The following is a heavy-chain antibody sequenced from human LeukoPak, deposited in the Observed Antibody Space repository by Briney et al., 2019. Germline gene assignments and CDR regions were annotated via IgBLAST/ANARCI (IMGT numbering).Heavy chain of an antibody. J-gene: IGHJ4*02. V-gene: IGHV3-23*01. Sequence: PPGGSLRLSCAASGFTFSSYAMSWVRQAPGKGLEWVSAISGSGGRTYSADSVKGRFTISRDNSKNTLYLQMNSLRAEDTAVYYCAKDQGDYVWGSYPNPDYWGQGTLVTVSS. D-gene: IGHD3-16*02. CDR2: ISGSGGRT. CDR1: GFTFSSYA. CDR3: AKDQGDYVWGSYPNPDY.